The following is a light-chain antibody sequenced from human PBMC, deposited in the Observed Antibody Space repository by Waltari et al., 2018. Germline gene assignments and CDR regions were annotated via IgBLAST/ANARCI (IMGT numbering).Light chain of an antibody. CDR2: DVN. J-gene: IGLJ2*01. Sequence: QSALTQPPSASGSPGQSVTISCPGTGRDVGAYDYFPWYQQHPGKAPQFIIYDVNKRPSGVPDRFSGSKSGNTASLTVSGLQAEDEADYYCSSYGGSNNFAVFGGGTKLTVL. CDR3: SSYGGSNNFAV. CDR1: GRDVGAYDY. V-gene: IGLV2-8*01.